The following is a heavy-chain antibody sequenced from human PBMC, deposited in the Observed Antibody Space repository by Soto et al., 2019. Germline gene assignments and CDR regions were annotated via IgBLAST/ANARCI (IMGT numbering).Heavy chain of an antibody. CDR2: IIPIPGTA. V-gene: IGHV1-69*01. CDR1: GGTFGSYA. Sequence: QVQLVQSGAEVKKPGSSVKVSCKASGGTFGSYAISWVRQAPGQGLEWMGGIIPIPGTANYAQKFQGRVTIAADESTSTAYVELSSLRSADTAVYYCARSQGSSTSLEIYYYYYYGMDVWGQGTTVTVSS. D-gene: IGHD2-2*01. J-gene: IGHJ6*02. CDR3: ARSQGSSTSLEIYYYYYYGMDV.